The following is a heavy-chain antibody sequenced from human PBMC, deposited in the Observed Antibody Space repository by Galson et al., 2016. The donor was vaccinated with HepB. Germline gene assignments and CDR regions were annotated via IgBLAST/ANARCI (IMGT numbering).Heavy chain of an antibody. CDR2: IYWNGDR. CDR1: GFSLSTGGVA. V-gene: IGHV2-5*01. J-gene: IGHJ3*02. CDR3: ARRRYCSSAACYKNTFDI. Sequence: PALVKPTQTLTLTCTFSGFSLSTGGVAVGWIRQPPGKALEWLAMIYWNGDRYYSPFLKSRLTTTADNSTNQVVLTMTNMDPADTGTYYCARRRYCSSAACYKNTFDIWGQGTMVTVSS. D-gene: IGHD2-2*02.